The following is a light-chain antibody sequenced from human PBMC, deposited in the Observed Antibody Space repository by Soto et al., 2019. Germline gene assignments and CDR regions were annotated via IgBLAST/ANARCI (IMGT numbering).Light chain of an antibody. CDR1: QSVSTW. V-gene: IGKV1-5*03. Sequence: DIPLTQSPSTLSASVGDRVTITCRASQSVSTWLDWYQQRPGKAPKLQLYETSSLVSGVPSRFSGSGYGTDFTLTISSLQPDDFATHYCQQYNSSVTFGQGTKVDIK. CDR3: QQYNSSVT. J-gene: IGKJ2*01. CDR2: ETS.